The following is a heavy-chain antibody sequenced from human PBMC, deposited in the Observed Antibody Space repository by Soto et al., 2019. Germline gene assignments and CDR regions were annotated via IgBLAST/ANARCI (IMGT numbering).Heavy chain of an antibody. V-gene: IGHV4-59*01. CDR1: GGSISSYY. CDR3: ASSPTTEIWFDP. D-gene: IGHD1-26*01. Sequence: QVQLQESGPGLVKPSETLSLTCTVSGGSISSYYWSWIRQPPGKGLEWIGYIYYSGSTNYNPSLKSRVTISVDTSKNQFSLKLSSVTAADTAVYYCASSPTTEIWFDPWGQGTLVTVSS. J-gene: IGHJ5*02. CDR2: IYYSGST.